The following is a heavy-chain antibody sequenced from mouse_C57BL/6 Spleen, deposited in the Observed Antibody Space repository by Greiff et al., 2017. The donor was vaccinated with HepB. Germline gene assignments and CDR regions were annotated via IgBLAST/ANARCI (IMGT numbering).Heavy chain of an antibody. D-gene: IGHD1-1*01. CDR2: IYPGDGDT. Sequence: QVQLQQSGPELVKPGASVKISCKASGYAFSSSWMNWVKQRPGKGLEWIGRIYPGDGDTNYNGKFKGKATLTADKSSSTAYMQLSSLTSEDSAVYFWSRSPPPLPGSSLYAMDYWGQGTSVTVSS. J-gene: IGHJ4*01. CDR1: GYAFSSSW. CDR3: SRSPPPLPGSSLYAMDY. V-gene: IGHV1-82*01.